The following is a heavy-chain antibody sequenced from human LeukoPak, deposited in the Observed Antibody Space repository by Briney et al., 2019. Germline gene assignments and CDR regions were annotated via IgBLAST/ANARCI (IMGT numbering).Heavy chain of an antibody. Sequence: SETLSLTCAVYGGSFSGYYWSWIRQPPGKGLEWIGEINHSGSTNYNPSIKSRVTISVDTSKNQFSLKLSSVTAADTAVYYCARGAHNWMKYFDYWGQGTLVTVSS. J-gene: IGHJ4*02. CDR1: GGSFSGYY. CDR2: INHSGST. V-gene: IGHV4-34*01. CDR3: ARGAHNWMKYFDY. D-gene: IGHD1-1*01.